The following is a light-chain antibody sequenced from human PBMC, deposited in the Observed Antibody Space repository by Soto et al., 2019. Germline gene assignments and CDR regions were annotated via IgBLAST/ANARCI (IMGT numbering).Light chain of an antibody. CDR3: CSDAGGPTYA. CDR2: DVT. CDR1: SSDVGRYTY. Sequence: QSVLTQPRSVSGSPGQSVTISCAGTSSDVGRYTYVSWYQQHPGKAPQLIIRDVTERPSGVPDRFSGSKSGNTASLTISGLQAEDDADYYCCSDAGGPTYAFGTGTKSPS. J-gene: IGLJ1*01. V-gene: IGLV2-11*01.